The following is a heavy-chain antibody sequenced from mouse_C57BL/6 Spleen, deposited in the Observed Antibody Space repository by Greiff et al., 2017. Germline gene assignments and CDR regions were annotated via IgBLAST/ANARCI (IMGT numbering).Heavy chain of an antibody. CDR3: ARRDYYGSSNWYFDV. D-gene: IGHD1-1*01. J-gene: IGHJ1*03. V-gene: IGHV1-85*01. CDR1: GYTFTSYD. Sequence: LQESGPELVKPGASVKLSCKASGYTFTSYDINWVKQRPGQGLEWIGWIYPRDGSTKYNEKFKGKATLTVDTSSSTAYMELHSLTSEDSAVYFCARRDYYGSSNWYFDVWGTGTTVTVSS. CDR2: IYPRDGST.